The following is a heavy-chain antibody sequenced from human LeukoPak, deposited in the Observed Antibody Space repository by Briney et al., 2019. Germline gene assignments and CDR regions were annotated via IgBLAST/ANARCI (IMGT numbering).Heavy chain of an antibody. CDR2: IYSGGST. V-gene: IGHV3-53*04. Sequence: GGSLRLSCAASGFTVSSNYMSWVRQAPGKGLEWVSVIYSGGSTYYADSVKGRFTTSRHNSKNTLYLQMNSLRAEDTAVYYCASGSLGDGYGVGDYYQYMDVWGKGTTVTVSS. D-gene: IGHD5-24*01. CDR3: ASGSLGDGYGVGDYYQYMDV. J-gene: IGHJ6*03. CDR1: GFTVSSNY.